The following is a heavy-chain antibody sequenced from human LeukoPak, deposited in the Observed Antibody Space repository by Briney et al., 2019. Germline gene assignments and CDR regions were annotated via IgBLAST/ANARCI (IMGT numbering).Heavy chain of an antibody. J-gene: IGHJ4*02. CDR1: GDSVSSKNGA. V-gene: IGHV6-1*01. CDR2: TYYRSKRCN. D-gene: IGHD6-19*01. Sequence: SQTLSLTCVVSGDSVSSKNGAWNWIRQSPSRGLEWLGRTYYRSKRCNDYAESMEGRMSISQDTSKNQYSLHLNSVTPDDTAVYYCARDFGTTGWHTFDYWGQGTLVTVSS. CDR3: ARDFGTTGWHTFDY.